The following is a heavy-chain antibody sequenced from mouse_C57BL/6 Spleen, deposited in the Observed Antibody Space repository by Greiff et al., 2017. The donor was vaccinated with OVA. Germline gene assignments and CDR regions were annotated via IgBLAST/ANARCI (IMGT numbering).Heavy chain of an antibody. CDR2: IDPSDSET. CDR3: ASSHYYGSSPSGFAY. J-gene: IGHJ3*01. D-gene: IGHD1-1*01. CDR1: GYTFTSYW. Sequence: QVQLQQPGAELVRPGSSVKLSYKASGYTFTSYWMHWVKQRPIQGLEWIGNIDPSDSETHYNQKFKDKATLTVDKSSSTAYMQLSSLTSEDSAVYYCASSHYYGSSPSGFAYWGQGTLVTVSA. V-gene: IGHV1-52*01.